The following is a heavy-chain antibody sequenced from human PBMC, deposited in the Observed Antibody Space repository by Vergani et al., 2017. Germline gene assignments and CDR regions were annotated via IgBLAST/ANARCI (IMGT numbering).Heavy chain of an antibody. CDR1: GFRFSSYG. CDR3: AKDLGGCNRIICSYYMDV. V-gene: IGHV3-33*06. J-gene: IGHJ6*03. CDR2: IGYDGSNK. D-gene: IGHD2/OR15-2a*01. Sequence: VQLLQSGGGLVKPGGSLRLSCAASGFRFSSYGMNWVRQAPGKGMEWVEVIGYDGSNKYYADSVSGRFNISRDNSQNTVNLQMNSLRVDNTAVYYCAKDLGGCNRIICSYYMDVWGKGTTVTV.